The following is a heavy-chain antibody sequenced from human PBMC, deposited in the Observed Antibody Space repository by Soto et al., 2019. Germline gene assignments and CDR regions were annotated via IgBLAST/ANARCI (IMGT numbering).Heavy chain of an antibody. Sequence: QVQLVQSGAEVKKPGSSGKVSCEASGRTFSSYSIIWVRQAPGQGLEWMGRITPVLGIANYAQKFQGRVTITADKSTSTAYMDLSSLTFEDTAVYYCARGGAVAGDPNLQRYYYGMDVWGQGTTVTVSS. D-gene: IGHD6-19*01. CDR3: ARGGAVAGDPNLQRYYYGMDV. CDR2: ITPVLGIA. V-gene: IGHV1-69*02. CDR1: GRTFSSYS. J-gene: IGHJ6*02.